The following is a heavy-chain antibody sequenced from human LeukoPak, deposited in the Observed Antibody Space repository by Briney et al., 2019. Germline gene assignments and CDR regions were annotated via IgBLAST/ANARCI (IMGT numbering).Heavy chain of an antibody. Sequence: PGGSLRLSCAASGFIFDDYAMHWVRQAPGKGLEWVSGISRNSGSIDYADSVKGRFTISRDNAKNSLYLQMNSLTVEDTALYFCAKSGGHFDWLLGGYFDYWGQGTLVTVSS. V-gene: IGHV3-9*01. D-gene: IGHD3-9*01. CDR3: AKSGGHFDWLLGGYFDY. CDR1: GFIFDDYA. J-gene: IGHJ4*02. CDR2: ISRNSGSI.